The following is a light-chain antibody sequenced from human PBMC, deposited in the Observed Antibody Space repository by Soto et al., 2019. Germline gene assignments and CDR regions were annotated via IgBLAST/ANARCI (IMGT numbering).Light chain of an antibody. CDR3: QQYGSSRWT. CDR2: GAS. CDR1: QSVSSIY. V-gene: IGKV3-20*01. Sequence: EIVLTQSPGTLSLSPGERATLSCRASQSVSSIYLAWYQQKPGQAPRLLIYGASSRATGIPVRFSGSGSGTDFTLTISRLEPEDFAVYYCQQYGSSRWTFGQGTKVDIK. J-gene: IGKJ1*01.